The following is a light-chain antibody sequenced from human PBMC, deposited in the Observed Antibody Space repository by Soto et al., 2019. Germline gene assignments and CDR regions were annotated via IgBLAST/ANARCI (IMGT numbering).Light chain of an antibody. V-gene: IGKV3-20*01. CDR3: QQYDS. J-gene: IGKJ2*03. CDR1: QSVTSSY. Sequence: EIVLTQSPGTLSLSPGERATLSCRASQSVTSSYLAWYQQKSGQAPRLLIYGASSRDTGIPDRFSGSGSGTVFSVAVTRLEPEDFAVYYCQQYDSLGQGTKLEIK. CDR2: GAS.